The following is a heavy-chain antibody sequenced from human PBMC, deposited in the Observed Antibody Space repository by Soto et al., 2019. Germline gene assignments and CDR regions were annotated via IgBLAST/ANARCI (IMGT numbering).Heavy chain of an antibody. CDR1: GDSISSNNYH. Sequence: QLQLQESGPGLVKPSETLSLTCTVSGDSISSNNYHWGWIRQPPGKGLEWIGSMYHSGNTYHNPSLKSRVTISMDTANNQLSLNLRSVTAADTAVYYCARHRGPTGPNYWGQGTLVTVSS. J-gene: IGHJ4*02. CDR2: MYHSGNT. D-gene: IGHD3-10*01. CDR3: ARHRGPTGPNY. V-gene: IGHV4-39*01.